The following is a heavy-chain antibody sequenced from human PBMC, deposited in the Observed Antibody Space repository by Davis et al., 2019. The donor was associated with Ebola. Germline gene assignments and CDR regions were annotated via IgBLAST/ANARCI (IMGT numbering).Heavy chain of an antibody. D-gene: IGHD4-17*01. V-gene: IGHV4-59*12. CDR2: IYYSGST. J-gene: IGHJ4*02. CDR1: GGSINSYY. Sequence: MPSETLSLTCTVSGGSINSYYWSWIRQPPGKGLEWIGDIYYSGSTNYNPSLKSRVTISVDTSKNHSSLKLSSVTAADTAVYYCARRDYGDLDYWGQGTLVTVSS. CDR3: ARRDYGDLDY.